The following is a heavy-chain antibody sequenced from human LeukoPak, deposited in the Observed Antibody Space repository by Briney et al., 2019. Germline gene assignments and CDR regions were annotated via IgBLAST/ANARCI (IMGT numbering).Heavy chain of an antibody. CDR2: IYYSGST. CDR3: ARAPSRGAAGTAIMDFDY. J-gene: IGHJ4*02. CDR1: GGSISSSSYY. Sequence: SETLSLTCTVSGGSISSSSYYWGWIRQPPGKGLEWIGSIYYSGSTYYNPSLKSRVTISVDTSKNQFSLKLSSVTAADTAVYYCARAPSRGAAGTAIMDFDYWGQGTLVTVSS. D-gene: IGHD6-13*01. V-gene: IGHV4-39*07.